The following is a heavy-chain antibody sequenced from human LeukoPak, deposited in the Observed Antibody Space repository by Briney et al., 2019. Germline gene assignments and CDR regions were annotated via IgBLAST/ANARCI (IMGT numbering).Heavy chain of an antibody. D-gene: IGHD5-24*01. CDR3: AREIARDEYGGANAFDI. J-gene: IGHJ3*02. CDR2: MNPNSGSA. V-gene: IGHV1-8*01. CDR1: GYTFTTSD. Sequence: ASVKVSCKASGYTFTTSDINWVRQAPGQGLQWMGWMNPNSGSADYAQRFQGRVTMTRSTSINTAYMELSSLRSEDMAVYYCAREIARDEYGGANAFDIWGQGTMVTVSS.